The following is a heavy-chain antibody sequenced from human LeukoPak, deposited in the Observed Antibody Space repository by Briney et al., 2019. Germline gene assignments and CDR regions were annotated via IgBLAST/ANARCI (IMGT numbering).Heavy chain of an antibody. D-gene: IGHD3-3*01. CDR2: IIPIFGTA. CDR3: ARGPQPYYDFWSGYNYYMDV. V-gene: IGHV1-69*13. Sequence: SVKVSCKASGGTFSSYAISWVRQAPGQGLEWMGGIIPIFGTANYAQKFQGRVTITADESTSTAYMELSSLRSEDTAVYYCARGPQPYYDFWSGYNYYMDVWGKGTTVTVSS. CDR1: GGTFSSYA. J-gene: IGHJ6*03.